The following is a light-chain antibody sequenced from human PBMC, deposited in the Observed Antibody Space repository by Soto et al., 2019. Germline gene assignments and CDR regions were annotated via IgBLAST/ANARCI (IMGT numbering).Light chain of an antibody. V-gene: IGLV2-14*03. CDR2: DVT. J-gene: IGLJ1*01. CDR3: TSYTSSITYV. CDR1: SSDVGGYNF. Sequence: QSVLTQPASVSGSPGQSITISCTGTSSDVGGYNFVSWYQHHPGKAPKLIIYDVTNRPSGISNRFSGSKSGNTASLTISWLQAEDEADYYCTSYTSSITYVFGTGTRSPS.